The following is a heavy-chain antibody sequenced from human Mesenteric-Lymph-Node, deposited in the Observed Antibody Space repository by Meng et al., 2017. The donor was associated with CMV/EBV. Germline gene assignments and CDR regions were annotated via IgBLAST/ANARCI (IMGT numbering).Heavy chain of an antibody. Sequence: GESLKISCAASGFTFSSCNMNWVRQAPGKGLEWVSSISSSSSYIYYADSVKGRFTISRDNAKNSLYLQMNSLRAEDTAVYYCARDLDIVVVPGAELPAAFDIWGQGTMVTVSS. CDR2: ISSSSSYI. J-gene: IGHJ3*02. D-gene: IGHD2-2*01. CDR1: GFTFSSCN. V-gene: IGHV3-21*01. CDR3: ARDLDIVVVPGAELPAAFDI.